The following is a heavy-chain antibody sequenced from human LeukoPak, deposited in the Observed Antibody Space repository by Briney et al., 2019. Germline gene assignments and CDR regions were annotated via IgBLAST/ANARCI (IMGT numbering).Heavy chain of an antibody. J-gene: IGHJ6*03. Sequence: ASVKVSCKASGYTFTGYYMHWVRQAPRQGLEWMGWINPNSGGTNYAQKSQGRVTMTRDTSISTAYMELSRLRSDDTAVYYCARGEVGYCSSTSCDYYYYMDVWGKGTTVTVSS. CDR2: INPNSGGT. D-gene: IGHD2-2*01. CDR3: ARGEVGYCSSTSCDYYYYMDV. CDR1: GYTFTGYY. V-gene: IGHV1-2*02.